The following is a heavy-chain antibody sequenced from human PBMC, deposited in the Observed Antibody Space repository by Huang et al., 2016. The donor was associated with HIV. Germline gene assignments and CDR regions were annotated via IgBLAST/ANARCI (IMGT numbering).Heavy chain of an antibody. Sequence: QVQLVESGGGVVEPGRSLRVSCAVSGFSFSDSGMHWVRKAPGKGVEWVAVISYDGINKFYADTVKGRFTISRDNSKNTVYLQMNSLRAGDTAVYYCAKDRRAYYYGSGIEYWGQGARVTVSS. CDR3: AKDRRAYYYGSGIEY. J-gene: IGHJ4*02. D-gene: IGHD3-10*01. V-gene: IGHV3-30*18. CDR1: GFSFSDSG. CDR2: ISYDGINK.